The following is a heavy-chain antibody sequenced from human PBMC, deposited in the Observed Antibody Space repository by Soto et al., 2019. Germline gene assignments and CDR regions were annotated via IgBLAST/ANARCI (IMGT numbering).Heavy chain of an antibody. CDR3: ARATHYYGSGSYHPYYYYYGMDV. V-gene: IGHV1-3*01. CDR1: GYTFTSYA. D-gene: IGHD3-10*01. CDR2: INAGNGNT. J-gene: IGHJ6*02. Sequence: GASVKVSCKASGYTFTSYAMHWVRQAPGQRLEWMGWINAGNGNTKYSQKLQGRVTMTRNTSISTAYMELSSLRSEDTAVYYCARATHYYGSGSYHPYYYYYGMDVWGQGTTVTVSS.